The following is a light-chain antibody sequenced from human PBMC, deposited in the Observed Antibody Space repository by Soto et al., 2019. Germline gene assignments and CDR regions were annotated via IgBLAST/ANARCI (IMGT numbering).Light chain of an antibody. CDR2: KTS. CDR3: QQYNNWPLT. J-gene: IGKJ4*01. CDR1: QSVSSW. V-gene: IGKV1-5*03. Sequence: DIPMTQSPSTLSASVGDRVTITCRASQSVSSWLAWYQQKPGKAPKLLISKTSNLESGVPSRFSGSGSGTEFSLTISSLQPDDFAVYYCQQYNNWPLTFGGGTTVEIK.